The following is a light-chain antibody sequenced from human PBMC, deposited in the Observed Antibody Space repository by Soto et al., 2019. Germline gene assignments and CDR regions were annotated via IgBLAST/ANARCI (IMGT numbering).Light chain of an antibody. CDR2: EVS. V-gene: IGLV2-14*01. CDR1: SSDIGAYNS. CDR3: SSRTTSNPYV. J-gene: IGLJ1*01. Sequence: QSALTQPASVSGSPGQSITISCTGTSSDIGAYNSVSWYQQHPGKAPKLMIYEVSNRPSGVSNRFSASKSGNTASLTISGLQAEDEADYYCSSRTTSNPYVFGTGTKLTAL.